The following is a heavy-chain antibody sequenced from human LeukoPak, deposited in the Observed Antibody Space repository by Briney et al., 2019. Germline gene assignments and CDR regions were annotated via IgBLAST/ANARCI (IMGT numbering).Heavy chain of an antibody. V-gene: IGHV3-23*01. CDR2: ISGSGGST. CDR3: ATRDYYDSRGYYYYYFDY. D-gene: IGHD3-22*01. CDR1: GFTFNNYA. J-gene: IGHJ4*02. Sequence: HPGGSLRLSCAASGFTFNNYAMSWFRQAPGKGLEWVSGISGSGGSTYYADSVKGRFTISRDNSKNTVYLQMNSLRAEDTAVYYCATRDYYDSRGYYYYYFDYWGQGTLVTVSS.